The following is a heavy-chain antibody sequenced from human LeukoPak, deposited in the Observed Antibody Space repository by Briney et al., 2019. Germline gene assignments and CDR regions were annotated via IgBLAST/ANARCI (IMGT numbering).Heavy chain of an antibody. CDR3: AKALQPYSDYLPYFDS. V-gene: IGHV3-23*01. J-gene: IGHJ4*02. D-gene: IGHD4-11*01. CDR2: VAGRTTST. CDR1: GFTFGSFA. Sequence: PGGSLRLSCVASGFTFGSFAMSWVRQAPGKGLEWVSIVAGRTTSTFYADSVKGRFTISRDNSKSTLHLQMSRLRGEDTAIYYCAKALQPYSDYLPYFDSWGQGTLATVSS.